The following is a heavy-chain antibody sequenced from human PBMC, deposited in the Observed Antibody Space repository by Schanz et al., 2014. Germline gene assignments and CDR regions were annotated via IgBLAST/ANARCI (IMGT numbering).Heavy chain of an antibody. CDR1: GFTFSSFS. Sequence: EVQLVESGGGLIQPGGSLRLSCVASGFTFSSFSMNWVRQTPEKGLEWVSYISTSSTTRYYAASLRGRFTISRDDAKNSVYLQMNSLRDEDTAVYYCARGEFGRLFPTWFDPWGQGTLVTVSS. CDR2: ISTSSTTR. V-gene: IGHV3-48*02. CDR3: ARGEFGRLFPTWFDP. D-gene: IGHD3-10*01. J-gene: IGHJ5*02.